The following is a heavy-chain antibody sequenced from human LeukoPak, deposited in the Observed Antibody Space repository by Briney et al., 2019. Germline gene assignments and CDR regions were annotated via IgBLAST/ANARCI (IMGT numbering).Heavy chain of an antibody. V-gene: IGHV1-18*01. CDR1: GYTFSSHG. CDR2: ISPYNGNI. J-gene: IGHJ4*02. D-gene: IGHD3-16*02. Sequence: ASVKVSCKASGYTFSSHGISWVRQAPGQGLEWMGWISPYNGNINSAQKLQGRLTMTTDTSTNTAYMELRGLRSDDTAVYYCARDWVRYCSTASCLLQFDSWGQGTLVTVSS. CDR3: ARDWVRYCSTASCLLQFDS.